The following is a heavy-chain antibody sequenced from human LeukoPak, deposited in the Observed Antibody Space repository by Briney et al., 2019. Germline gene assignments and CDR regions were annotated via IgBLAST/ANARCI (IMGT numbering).Heavy chain of an antibody. Sequence: PGRSLRLSCAASGFTFSSYGMHWVRQAPGKGLEWVAVISYDGSNKYYADSVKGRFTISRDNSKNTLYLQMNSLRAEDTAVYYCAKGEPYYYDSSGPDYWGQGTLVTVSS. D-gene: IGHD3-22*01. V-gene: IGHV3-30*18. CDR3: AKGEPYYYDSSGPDY. CDR2: ISYDGSNK. CDR1: GFTFSSYG. J-gene: IGHJ4*02.